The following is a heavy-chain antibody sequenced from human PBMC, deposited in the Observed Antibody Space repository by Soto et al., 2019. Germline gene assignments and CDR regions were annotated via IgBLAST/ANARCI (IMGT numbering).Heavy chain of an antibody. D-gene: IGHD5-12*01. J-gene: IGHJ5*02. CDR2: VNEDGSEK. Sequence: PGGSLRLSCLTAEFSFTTFWLNCVRQAAGRGMEWVANVNEDGSEKYSVVFVKGRFTISRDNAQTSLYLQMISLRVEDTDVYYCLSGNSASSTWGQGTLVTVSS. CDR3: LSGNSASST. V-gene: IGHV3-7*02. CDR1: EFSFTTFW.